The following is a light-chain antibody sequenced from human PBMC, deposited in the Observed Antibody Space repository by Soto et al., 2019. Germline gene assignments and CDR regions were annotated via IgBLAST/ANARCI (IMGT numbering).Light chain of an antibody. CDR2: DAS. Sequence: DIQMTQSPSTLSASVGDRVTITCRASQSISSYLAWYQQKPGKAPKLLIYDASSLESGVPSRFSGSGSGTEFTLTISSLQPDDFATYYCQQYNSYPCTFGQGTKLEIK. CDR3: QQYNSYPCT. J-gene: IGKJ2*02. CDR1: QSISSY. V-gene: IGKV1-5*01.